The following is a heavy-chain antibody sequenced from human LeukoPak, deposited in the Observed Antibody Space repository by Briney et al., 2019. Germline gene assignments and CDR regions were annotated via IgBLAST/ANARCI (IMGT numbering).Heavy chain of an antibody. CDR2: FDPDDGDT. J-gene: IGHJ6*02. CDR3: ATSTIFGVDPPYYYYGMDV. V-gene: IGHV1-24*01. Sequence: ASVTVSCTVSGYTLTELSMHWVRQAPGKGLEWMGGFDPDDGDTIYAQKFQGRVTMTEDTSTDTAYMELSSLRSEDTAVYYCATSTIFGVDPPYYYYGMDVWGQGTTVTVSS. D-gene: IGHD3-3*01. CDR1: GYTLTELS.